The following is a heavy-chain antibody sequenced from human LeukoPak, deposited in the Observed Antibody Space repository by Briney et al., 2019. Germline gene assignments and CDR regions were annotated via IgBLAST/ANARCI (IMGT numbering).Heavy chain of an antibody. CDR3: ARGDPDYYDSSGYRY. J-gene: IGHJ4*02. CDR2: IKQDGSEN. D-gene: IGHD3-22*01. V-gene: IGHV3-7*01. CDR1: GFTFSNYW. Sequence: GGSLRLSCAASGFTFSNYWMSWVRQAPGKGLEWVANIKQDGSENYYVDSVKGRFNISRDNAKNSLYLQMNSLRAEDTAVYYCARGDPDYYDSSGYRYWGQGILVTVSS.